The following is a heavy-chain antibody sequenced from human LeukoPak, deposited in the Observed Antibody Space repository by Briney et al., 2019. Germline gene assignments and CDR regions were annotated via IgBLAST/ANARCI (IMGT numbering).Heavy chain of an antibody. CDR2: IYTSGST. V-gene: IGHV4-61*02. Sequence: TSGTLSLTCTVSGGSISSGSYYWSWIRQPAGKGLEWIGRIYTSGSTNYNPSLKSRVTISVDTSKNQFSLKLSSVTAADTAVYYCARQDDSSGYHYWYFDLWGRGTLVTVSS. CDR3: ARQDDSSGYHYWYFDL. D-gene: IGHD3-22*01. CDR1: GGSISSGSYY. J-gene: IGHJ2*01.